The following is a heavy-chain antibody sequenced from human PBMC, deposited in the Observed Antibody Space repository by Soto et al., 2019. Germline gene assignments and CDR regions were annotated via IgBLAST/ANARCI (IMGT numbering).Heavy chain of an antibody. CDR2: IWYDGSNK. V-gene: IGHV3-33*01. CDR3: ARDSPSQIAHAERKNYYYYGMDV. D-gene: IGHD2-21*01. J-gene: IGHJ6*02. Sequence: GGSLRLSCAASGFTFSSYGMHWVRQAPGKGLEWVAVIWYDGSNKYYADSVKGRFTISRDNSKNTLYLQMNSLRAEDTAVYYCARDSPSQIAHAERKNYYYYGMDVWGQGTTVTVSS. CDR1: GFTFSSYG.